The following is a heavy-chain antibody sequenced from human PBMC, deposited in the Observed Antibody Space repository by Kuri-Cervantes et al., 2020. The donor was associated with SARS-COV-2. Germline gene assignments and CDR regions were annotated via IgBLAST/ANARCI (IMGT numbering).Heavy chain of an antibody. D-gene: IGHD2-2*01. J-gene: IGHJ6*03. Sequence: SETLSLTCAVYGASLSSYYWSWIRQPPGKGRGWIGEINHSGSTNYNPSLKSRVTISVDTSKNQVSLKLTSVTAADTAVYTCARGKIVVVAAPILGLGTYYSSYYMDVWGKGTTVTVSS. V-gene: IGHV4-34*01. CDR1: GASLSSYY. CDR2: INHSGST. CDR3: ARGKIVVVAAPILGLGTYYSSYYMDV.